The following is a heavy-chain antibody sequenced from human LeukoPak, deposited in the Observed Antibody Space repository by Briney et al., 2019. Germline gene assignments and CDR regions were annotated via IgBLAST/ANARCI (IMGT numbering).Heavy chain of an antibody. CDR3: ARDGYSGNDGL. CDR1: GGSICAYY. D-gene: IGHD5-12*01. V-gene: IGHV4-59*01. Sequence: PSGTLSLTSTVPGGSICAYYWSWIRQRPGKGLEWMGYTYHSASSKYNSPLKTRVTISVDTSKNQFSLKLSSVTAADTAVYYCARDGYSGNDGLWGQGTLVTVSS. J-gene: IGHJ4*02. CDR2: TYHSASS.